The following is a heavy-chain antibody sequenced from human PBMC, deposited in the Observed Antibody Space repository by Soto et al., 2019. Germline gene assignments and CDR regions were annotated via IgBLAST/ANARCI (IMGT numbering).Heavy chain of an antibody. CDR1: GGSISTGDYY. CDR2: IYYSGST. D-gene: IGHD2-2*01. J-gene: IGHJ4*02. V-gene: IGHV4-39*01. Sequence: PSETLSLTCSVSGGSISTGDYYWAWIRQPPGKGLEWIGSIYYSGSTYYSPSLKGRVTISVDTSENQFSLKLRSLTAADTAVYYCARLRKVLCDITSCREKFVYWGRGALVAVSS. CDR3: ARLRKVLCDITSCREKFVY.